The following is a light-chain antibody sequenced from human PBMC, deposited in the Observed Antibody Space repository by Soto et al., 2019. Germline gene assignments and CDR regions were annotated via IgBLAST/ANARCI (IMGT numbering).Light chain of an antibody. CDR3: RQNGSSPPT. V-gene: IGKV3-20*01. CDR1: QSVSSSY. Sequence: EIVLTQSPGTLSLSPGERATLSCRASQSVSSSYLAWYQQKPGQAPRLLIYGASSRATGIPDRFSGSGSGKVFILTMRRLEPEVFAVFYCRQNGSSPPTFGGGPKVDIK. CDR2: GAS. J-gene: IGKJ4*01.